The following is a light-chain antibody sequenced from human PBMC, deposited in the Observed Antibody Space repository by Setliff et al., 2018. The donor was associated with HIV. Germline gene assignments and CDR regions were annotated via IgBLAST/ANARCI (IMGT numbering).Light chain of an antibody. V-gene: IGLV1-44*01. CDR1: NSNIGTTT. Sequence: LAQSPSVSGTPGQRVTISCSGSNSNIGTTTVNWYQRLPGAAPKLLIYTNSHRPSGVPDRFSGSKSGTSASLAISGLQSEDEAEYYCASWDDSLKVYVFGSGTKVTVL. CDR3: ASWDDSLKVYV. J-gene: IGLJ1*01. CDR2: TNS.